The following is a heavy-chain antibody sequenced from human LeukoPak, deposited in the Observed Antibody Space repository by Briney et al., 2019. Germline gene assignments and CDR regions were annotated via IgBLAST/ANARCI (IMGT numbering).Heavy chain of an antibody. D-gene: IGHD6-19*01. Sequence: GGSLRLSCAASGFTFSSYSMNWVRQAPGKGLEWVSSISSSSSYIYYADSVKGRFTISRDNAKNSLYLQTNSLRAEDTAVYYCARAPIAVAGTGALFDYWGQGTLVTVSS. CDR1: GFTFSSYS. J-gene: IGHJ4*02. CDR3: ARAPIAVAGTGALFDY. CDR2: ISSSSSYI. V-gene: IGHV3-21*01.